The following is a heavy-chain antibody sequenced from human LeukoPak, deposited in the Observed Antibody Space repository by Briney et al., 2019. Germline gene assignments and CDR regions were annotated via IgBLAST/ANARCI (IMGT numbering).Heavy chain of an antibody. D-gene: IGHD3-3*01. V-gene: IGHV3-7*03. CDR2: IKQDGSEK. CDR1: GFTFSIYW. CDR3: ARGGISIFGVVIYMDV. J-gene: IGHJ6*03. Sequence: GGSLRLSCAASGFTFSIYWMSWARQAPGKGLEWVANIKQDGSEKYYVDSVKGRFTISRDNAKNSLYLQMNSLRVEDTALYYCARGGISIFGVVIYMDVWGKGTTVTVSS.